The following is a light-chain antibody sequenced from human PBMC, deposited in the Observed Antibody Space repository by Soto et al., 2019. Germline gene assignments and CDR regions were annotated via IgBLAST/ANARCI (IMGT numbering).Light chain of an antibody. V-gene: IGLV1-47*02. J-gene: IGLJ1*01. CDR1: SSNIGSYY. Sequence: QSVLTQPPSASGTPGQRVTISCSGSSSNIGSYYVYCYQQLPGKAPILLIYSNNPRPSGDPDRFSGSKSGTSASLAISGLRSGDEAGYYCAAWDDSLSGPVFGTGTKLTVL. CDR3: AAWDDSLSGPV. CDR2: SNN.